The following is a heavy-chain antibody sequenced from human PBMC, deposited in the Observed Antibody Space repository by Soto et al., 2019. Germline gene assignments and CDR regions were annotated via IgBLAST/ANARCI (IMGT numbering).Heavy chain of an antibody. V-gene: IGHV1-3*01. D-gene: IGHD5-18*01. CDR3: ARGLNGYLHYFDY. Sequence: QVPLVQSGAEVKKPGASVEVSCKASGYTFTSYAMHWVRQAPGQRLEWMGWINAGNGNTKYSQKFQGRVTITRDTSASTAYMELSSLRSEDTAVYYCARGLNGYLHYFDYWGQGTLVTVSS. J-gene: IGHJ4*02. CDR2: INAGNGNT. CDR1: GYTFTSYA.